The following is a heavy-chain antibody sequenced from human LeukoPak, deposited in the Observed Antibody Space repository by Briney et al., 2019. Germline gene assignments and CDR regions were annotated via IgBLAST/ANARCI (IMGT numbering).Heavy chain of an antibody. D-gene: IGHD3-3*01. CDR2: MNPNSGNT. V-gene: IGHV1-8*03. Sequence: GASVKVSCKASGYTFTSYDINWVRQATGQGLEWMGWMNPNSGNTGYAQKFQGRVTITRNTSISTAYMELSSLRSEDTAVYYCARGAELEWLFVPHAFDTWGQGAMITVSS. CDR1: GYTFTSYD. J-gene: IGHJ3*02. CDR3: ARGAELEWLFVPHAFDT.